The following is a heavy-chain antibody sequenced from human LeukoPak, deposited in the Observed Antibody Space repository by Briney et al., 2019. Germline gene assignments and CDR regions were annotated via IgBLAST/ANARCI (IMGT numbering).Heavy chain of an antibody. V-gene: IGHV3-11*04. D-gene: IGHD6-19*01. CDR3: AKDSYSSGWADY. CDR2: ISSGGSTI. J-gene: IGHJ4*02. CDR1: GFTFSDYH. Sequence: GGSLRLSCAASGFTFSDYHMSWIRQAPGKGLEWVSYISSGGSTIYYADSVKGRFTISRDNAKNSLYLQMNSLRAEDTAVYYCAKDSYSSGWADYWGQGTLVTVSS.